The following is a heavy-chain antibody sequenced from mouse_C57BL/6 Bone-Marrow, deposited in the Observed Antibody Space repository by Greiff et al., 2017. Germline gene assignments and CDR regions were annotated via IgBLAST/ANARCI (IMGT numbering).Heavy chain of an antibody. CDR3: ARNLYDYGGRDGSFDY. CDR2: IWTGGGT. D-gene: IGHD2-4*01. Sequence: VMLVESGPGLVAPSQSLSITCTVSGFSLTSYAISWVRQPPGKGLEWLGVIWTGGGTNYNSALKSRLSISKDNSKSQVFLKMNSLQTDDTARYYCARNLYDYGGRDGSFDYWGQGTTLTVSS. J-gene: IGHJ2*01. CDR1: GFSLTSYA. V-gene: IGHV2-9-1*01.